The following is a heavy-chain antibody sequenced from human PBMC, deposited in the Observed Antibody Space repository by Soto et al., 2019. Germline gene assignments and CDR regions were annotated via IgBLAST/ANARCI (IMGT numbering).Heavy chain of an antibody. V-gene: IGHV4-34*01. CDR1: GGSFSGYY. D-gene: IGHD1-26*01. CDR2: INHSGST. J-gene: IGHJ6*02. CDR3: ERALKYSGSYYYYYGMDV. Sequence: SETLSLTCAVYGGSFSGYYWSWIRKPPGKGLEWIGEINHSGSTNYNPSLKSRVTITVDTSKNQFSLKLSSVTAADTAVDDCERALKYSGSYYYYYGMDVWGQGTTVTVSS.